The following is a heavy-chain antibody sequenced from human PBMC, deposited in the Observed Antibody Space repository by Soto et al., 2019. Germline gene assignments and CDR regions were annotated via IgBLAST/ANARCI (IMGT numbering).Heavy chain of an antibody. CDR1: GGTFSTYT. J-gene: IGHJ6*02. Sequence: QVQLVQSGAEVKKPGSSVKVSCKASGGTFSTYTVSWVRQAPGQGLEWMGGFIPIFRTANYAQKFQGRVTVTADESTSTAYMELSSLRSEDTAVYYCARRYCISTSCHYYGMDVWGQGTTVTVSS. CDR3: ARRYCISTSCHYYGMDV. CDR2: FIPIFRTA. D-gene: IGHD2-2*01. V-gene: IGHV1-69*12.